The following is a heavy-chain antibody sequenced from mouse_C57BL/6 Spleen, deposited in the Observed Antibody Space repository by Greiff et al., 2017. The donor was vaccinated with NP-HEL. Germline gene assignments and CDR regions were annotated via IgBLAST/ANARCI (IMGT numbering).Heavy chain of an antibody. V-gene: IGHV2-5*01. CDR3: AKRNYRGDAMDY. D-gene: IGHD2-1*01. J-gene: IGHJ4*01. Sequence: VKLMESGPGLVQPSQSLSITCTVSGFSLTSYGVHWVRQSPGKGLEWLGVIWRGGSTDYNAAFMSRLSITKDNSKSQVFFKMNSLQADDTAIYYCAKRNYRGDAMDYWGQGTSVTVSS. CDR2: IWRGGST. CDR1: GFSLTSYG.